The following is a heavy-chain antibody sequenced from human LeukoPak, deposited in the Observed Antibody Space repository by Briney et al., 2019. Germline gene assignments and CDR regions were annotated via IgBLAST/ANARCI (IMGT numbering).Heavy chain of an antibody. J-gene: IGHJ4*02. CDR3: ARDLNDYSNYFDY. Sequence: SATLSLTCAVYGGSFSGYYWSWIRQPPGKGLEWIGEINHSGSTNYNPSLKSRVTISVDTSKNQFSLKLSSVTAADTAVYYCARDLNDYSNYFDYWGQGTLVTVSS. D-gene: IGHD4-11*01. V-gene: IGHV4-34*01. CDR1: GGSFSGYY. CDR2: INHSGST.